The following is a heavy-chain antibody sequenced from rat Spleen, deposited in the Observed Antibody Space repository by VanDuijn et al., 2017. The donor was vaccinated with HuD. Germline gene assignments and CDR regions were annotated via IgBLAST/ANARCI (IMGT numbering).Heavy chain of an antibody. D-gene: IGHD1-12*03. V-gene: IGHV2S63*01. CDR1: GFSLTDYS. J-gene: IGHJ2*01. CDR2: MWSGGST. Sequence: EVQLKESGPGLVQPSQTLSLTCTVSGFSLTDYSVHWVRQPPGKGLEWMGVMWSGGSTDYNSALKSRLTISRDTSKSQVFLKLNNLQTEDTAMYFCASQYYYDGYYRDYWGQGVMVTVSS. CDR3: ASQYYYDGYYRDY.